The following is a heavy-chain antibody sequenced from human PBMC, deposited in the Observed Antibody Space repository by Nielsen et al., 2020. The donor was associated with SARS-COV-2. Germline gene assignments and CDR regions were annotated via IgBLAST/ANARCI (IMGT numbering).Heavy chain of an antibody. J-gene: IGHJ4*02. CDR2: IKQDGSEK. D-gene: IGHD6-19*01. V-gene: IGHV3-7*05. CDR3: PKYSSGWYFNY. CDR1: GFTFSSYW. Sequence: GESLKISCAASGFTFSSYWMSWVRQAPGKGLEWVANIKQDGSEKYYVDSVKGRFTISRDNAKNSLYLQMNNLRAEDTAVYYCPKYSSGWYFNYWGQGTLVTVSS.